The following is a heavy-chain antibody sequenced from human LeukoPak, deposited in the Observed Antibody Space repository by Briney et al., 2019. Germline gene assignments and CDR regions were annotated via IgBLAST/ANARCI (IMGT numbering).Heavy chain of an antibody. J-gene: IGHJ4*02. CDR3: ARTRDSSSYLVDY. D-gene: IGHD6-6*01. Sequence: GGSLRLSCAASGFTFSSYAMGWVRQAPGKGLEWVSTINGGGVNTHYADSVGGRFTISRDNSKNTLFLQMNSLRAEDTAVYYCARTRDSSSYLVDYWGQGTLVTVSS. V-gene: IGHV3-23*01. CDR2: INGGGVNT. CDR1: GFTFSSYA.